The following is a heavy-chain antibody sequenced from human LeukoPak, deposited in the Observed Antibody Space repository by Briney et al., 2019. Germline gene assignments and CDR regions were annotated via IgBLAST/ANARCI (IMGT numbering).Heavy chain of an antibody. Sequence: ASVTVSCTASGYTFTGYYMHWVRQAPGQGLEWMGWINPNSGGTNYAQKFQGWVTMTRDTSISTAYMELSRLRSDDTAVYYCARGNCSGGSCYESYYFDYWGQGTLVTVSS. CDR3: ARGNCSGGSCYESYYFDY. D-gene: IGHD2-15*01. J-gene: IGHJ4*02. CDR2: INPNSGGT. CDR1: GYTFTGYY. V-gene: IGHV1-2*04.